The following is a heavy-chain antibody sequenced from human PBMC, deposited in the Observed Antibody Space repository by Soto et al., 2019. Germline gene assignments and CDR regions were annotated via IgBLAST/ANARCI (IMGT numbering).Heavy chain of an antibody. CDR1: GGSISSSSYY. V-gene: IGHV4-39*01. J-gene: IGHJ5*02. CDR2: IDYSGST. CDR3: ARHSTRRYSLDYVGSRGWFDP. D-gene: IGHD3-10*01. Sequence: QLQLQESGPGLVKPSETLSLTCTVSGGSISSSSYYWGWIRQPPGKGLAWIGSIDYSGSTHYNPSLKSRVTIPVDASKNPFALKLSSVTAADTAVYYCARHSTRRYSLDYVGSRGWFDPWGQGTLVTVSS.